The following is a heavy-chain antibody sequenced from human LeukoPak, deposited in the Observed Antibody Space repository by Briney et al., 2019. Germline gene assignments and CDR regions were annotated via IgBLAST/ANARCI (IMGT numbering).Heavy chain of an antibody. CDR2: INHSGST. Sequence: SETLSLTCAVYGGSFSGYYWSWIRQPPGKGLEWIGEINHSGSTNYNPSLKSRVTISVDTSKNQFSLKLSSVTAADTAVYYCERDGDYYDFWSGYGNDYYGMDVWGQGTTVTVSS. CDR1: GGSFSGYY. V-gene: IGHV4-34*01. J-gene: IGHJ6*02. D-gene: IGHD3-3*01. CDR3: ERDGDYYDFWSGYGNDYYGMDV.